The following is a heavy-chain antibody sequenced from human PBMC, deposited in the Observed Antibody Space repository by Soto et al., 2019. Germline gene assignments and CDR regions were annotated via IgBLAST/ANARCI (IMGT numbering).Heavy chain of an antibody. CDR3: GRGPSPRAPAGGTPYYYAMDV. D-gene: IGHD6-13*01. CDR1: GYDFTAYD. J-gene: IGHJ6*02. CDR2: MNPINGAT. V-gene: IGHV1-8*02. Sequence: ASVKVSCKASGYDFTAYDINWVRQASGQGLGWMGWMNPINGATGSARRFQGRVSMTRNTATGTAYMELISLRLDDTAVYYCGRGPSPRAPAGGTPYYYAMDVWGQGTTVTVSS.